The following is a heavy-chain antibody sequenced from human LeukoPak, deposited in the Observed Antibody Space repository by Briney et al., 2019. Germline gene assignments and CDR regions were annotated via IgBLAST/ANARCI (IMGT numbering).Heavy chain of an antibody. CDR2: IYYSGST. Sequence: SETLSLTCTVSGGXISSYYCSWIRQPPGKGLEWIGYIYYSGSTNYNPSLKSRVTISVDTSKNQFSLKLSSVTAADTAVYYCARERSGYDPFFFDYWGQGILVTVSS. CDR3: ARERSGYDPFFFDY. CDR1: GGXISSYY. J-gene: IGHJ4*02. V-gene: IGHV4-59*01. D-gene: IGHD5-12*01.